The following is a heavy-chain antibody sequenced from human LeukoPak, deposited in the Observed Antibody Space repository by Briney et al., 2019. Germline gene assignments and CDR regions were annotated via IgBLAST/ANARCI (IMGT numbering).Heavy chain of an antibody. Sequence: SETLSLTCTVSGASISSDYWNWIRQPPGKGLEWIGHVYHSGSTNYNPSLKSRVTISIDTSKIQFSLTLSSVTAADTAVYYCARLDRYYYGMDVWGQGTTVTVSS. J-gene: IGHJ6*02. CDR2: VYHSGST. V-gene: IGHV4-59*01. D-gene: IGHD3/OR15-3a*01. CDR1: GASISSDY. CDR3: ARLDRYYYGMDV.